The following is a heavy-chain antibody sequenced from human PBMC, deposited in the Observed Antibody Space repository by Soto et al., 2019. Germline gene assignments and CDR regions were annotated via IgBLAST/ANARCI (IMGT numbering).Heavy chain of an antibody. CDR2: INAGNGNT. V-gene: IGHV1-3*01. Sequence: QVQLVQSGAEVKKPGASVKVSCKASGYTFTSYAMHWVRQAPGQRIEWMGWINAGNGNTKYSQKFQGRVTITRDTAASTAYMELSSLRSEDTAVYYCARESITTVTTMHFQHGGQGTLVTVSS. D-gene: IGHD4-17*01. CDR3: ARESITTVTTMHFQH. CDR1: GYTFTSYA. J-gene: IGHJ1*01.